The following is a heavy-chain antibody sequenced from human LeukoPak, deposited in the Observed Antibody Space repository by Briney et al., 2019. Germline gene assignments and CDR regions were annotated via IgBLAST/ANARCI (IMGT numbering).Heavy chain of an antibody. CDR2: INQDGSQK. D-gene: IGHD1-1*01. CDR3: ARDHDGKDC. J-gene: IGHJ4*02. Sequence: GGSLRLSCVASGFTFSSEWMSWVRQAPGKGLEWETNINQDGSQKYYEDSVKGRFTVPRDNAKNSLYLHMNGLRADDTAIYYCARDHDGKDCWGQGTLVTVSS. V-gene: IGHV3-7*01. CDR1: GFTFSSEW.